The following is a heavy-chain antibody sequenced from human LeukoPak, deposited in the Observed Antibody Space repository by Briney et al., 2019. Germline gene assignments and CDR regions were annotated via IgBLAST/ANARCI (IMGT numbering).Heavy chain of an antibody. CDR2: IIPIFGTA. J-gene: IGHJ4*02. D-gene: IGHD1-7*01. CDR1: GGTFSSYA. V-gene: IGHV1-69*05. CDR3: AKTTGTTDDHFDY. Sequence: ASVKVSCKASGGTFSSYAISWVRQAPGQGLEWMGGIIPIFGTANYAQKFQGRVTITTDESTSTAYMELSSLRSEDTTVYYCAKTTGTTDDHFDYWGQGTLVTISS.